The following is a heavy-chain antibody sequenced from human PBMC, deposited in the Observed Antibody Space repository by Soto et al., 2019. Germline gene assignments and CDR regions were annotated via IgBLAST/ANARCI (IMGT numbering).Heavy chain of an antibody. Sequence: QVQLVQSGAEVKKPGSSVKVSCTASGGTFSSYAINWVRQAPGQGLEWMGGIIPIFGTADYAQKFQGRVTIPADASTSTAYMELSSLSSEDTAVYYCARAVAGGVYYYYGMDVWAQGTTVTVSS. CDR2: IIPIFGTA. CDR1: GGTFSSYA. J-gene: IGHJ6*02. D-gene: IGHD6-19*01. CDR3: ARAVAGGVYYYYGMDV. V-gene: IGHV1-69*12.